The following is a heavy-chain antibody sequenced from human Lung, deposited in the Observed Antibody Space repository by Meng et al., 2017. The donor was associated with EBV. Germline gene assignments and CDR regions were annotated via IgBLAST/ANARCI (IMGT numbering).Heavy chain of an antibody. CDR3: ARRRGGIFDY. Sequence: QVQLQEPGPGLVKPSQTLSLTCTVSGGSISSGGYYWSWIRQHPGKGLEWIGYIYYSGSTYYNPSLKSLVTISVDTSKNQFSLKLSSVTAADTAMYYCARRRGGIFDYWGQGTLVTVSS. V-gene: IGHV4-31*01. CDR2: IYYSGST. CDR1: GGSISSGGYY. D-gene: IGHD3-16*01. J-gene: IGHJ4*02.